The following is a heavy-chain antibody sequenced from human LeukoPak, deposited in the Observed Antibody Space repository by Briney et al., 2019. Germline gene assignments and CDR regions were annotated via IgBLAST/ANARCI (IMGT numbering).Heavy chain of an antibody. CDR3: ARTLRYFDWTFDY. V-gene: IGHV1-2*02. CDR2: INPNSGGT. Sequence: ASVKVSCKASGYTFTSYYMHWVRQAPGQGLEWMGWINPNSGGTNYAQKFQGRVTMTRDTSISTAYMELSRLRSDDTAVYYCARTLRYFDWTFDYWGQGTLVTVSS. J-gene: IGHJ4*02. CDR1: GYTFTSYY. D-gene: IGHD3-9*01.